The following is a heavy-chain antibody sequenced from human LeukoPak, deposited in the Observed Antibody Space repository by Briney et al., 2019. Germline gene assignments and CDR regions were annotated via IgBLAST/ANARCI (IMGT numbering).Heavy chain of an antibody. CDR2: IYYSGST. D-gene: IGHD6-19*01. J-gene: IGHJ4*02. V-gene: IGHV4-59*01. CDR1: GGSISSYY. CDR3: ARSGGWYWNFDY. Sequence: SETLSLTCTVPGGSISSYYWSWVRQPPGKGLEWIGYIYYSGSTNYNPSLKSRVTISVDTSKNQFSLKLSSVTAADKAVYYCARSGGWYWNFDYWGQGTLVSVSS.